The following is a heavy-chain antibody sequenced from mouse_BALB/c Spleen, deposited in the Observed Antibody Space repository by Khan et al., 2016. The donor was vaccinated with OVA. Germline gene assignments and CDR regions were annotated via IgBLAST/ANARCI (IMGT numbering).Heavy chain of an antibody. Sequence: EVQLVESGGGLVQPGGSRKLSCAASGFTFSSFGIHWVRQAPKKGLEWVAYISSGSSTIYYVDTVKGRFTISRDNPKNTLFLQMTSLRSEDTAMYSCARSGGNFHWYFDVWGEGTWVTVSS. CDR2: ISSGSSTI. V-gene: IGHV5-17*02. J-gene: IGHJ1*01. D-gene: IGHD2-1*01. CDR3: ARSGGNFHWYFDV. CDR1: GFTFSSFG.